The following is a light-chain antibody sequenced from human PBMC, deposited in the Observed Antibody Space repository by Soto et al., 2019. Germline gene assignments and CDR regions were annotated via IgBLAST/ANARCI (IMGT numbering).Light chain of an antibody. V-gene: IGKV1-39*01. Sequence: DIQLTQSPSSLSSSVGDIFTITCRTSQNIGGYLNWYQQKPGTAPRLLIYGASSLQSGAPSRFSGSASGTDFTLIINSLQPEDFATYYCQQSYSTLSWTFGQGTKVDI. CDR1: QNIGGY. CDR2: GAS. J-gene: IGKJ1*01. CDR3: QQSYSTLSWT.